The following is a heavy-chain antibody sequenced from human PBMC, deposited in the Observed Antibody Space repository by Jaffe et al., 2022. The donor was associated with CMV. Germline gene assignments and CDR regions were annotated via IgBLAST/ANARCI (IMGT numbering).Heavy chain of an antibody. J-gene: IGHJ6*03. V-gene: IGHV4-4*02. D-gene: IGHD6-13*01. CDR1: GGSISSSNW. Sequence: QVQLQESGPGLVKPSGTLSLTCAVSGGSISSSNWWSWVRQPPGKGLEWIGEIYHSGSTNYNPSLKSRVTISVDKSKNQFSLKLSSVTAADTAVYYCARWGSSWYRKDYYYMDVWGKGTTVTVSS. CDR2: IYHSGST. CDR3: ARWGSSWYRKDYYYMDV.